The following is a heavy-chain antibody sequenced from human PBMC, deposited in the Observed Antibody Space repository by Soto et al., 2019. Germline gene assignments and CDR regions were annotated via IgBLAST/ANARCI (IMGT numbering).Heavy chain of an antibody. D-gene: IGHD2-2*01. Sequence: GASVKVSCKASGYTFTSYGISWVRQAPGQGLEWMGWISAYNGNTNYAQKLQGRVTMTTDTSTSTAYMELRSLRSDDTAVYYCARAGLGYCSSTSCFSGSEYYYYGMDVWGQGTTVTVSS. J-gene: IGHJ6*02. V-gene: IGHV1-18*04. CDR3: ARAGLGYCSSTSCFSGSEYYYYGMDV. CDR2: ISAYNGNT. CDR1: GYTFTSYG.